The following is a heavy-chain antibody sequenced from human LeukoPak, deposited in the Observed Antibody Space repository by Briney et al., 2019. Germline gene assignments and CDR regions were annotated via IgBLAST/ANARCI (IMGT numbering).Heavy chain of an antibody. Sequence: PGGSLRLSCAASGFTFSSYGMHWVRQAPGKGLEWVAFIRYDGSNKYYADSVKGRFTISRDNSKNTLYLQMNSLRAEDTAVYYCARDPSPHHYFDYWGQGTLVTVSS. CDR1: GFTFSSYG. CDR2: IRYDGSNK. CDR3: ARDPSPHHYFDY. V-gene: IGHV3-30*02. J-gene: IGHJ4*02.